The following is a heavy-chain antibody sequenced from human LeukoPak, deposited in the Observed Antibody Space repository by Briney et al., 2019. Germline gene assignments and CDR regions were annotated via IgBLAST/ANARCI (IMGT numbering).Heavy chain of an antibody. Sequence: ASVKVSCKASGGTFSSYAISWVRQAPGQGLEWMGWISAYNGNTNYAQKLQGRVTMTTDTSTSTAYMELRSLRPDDTAVYYCARDLERVYYDSSGQAQTDYWGQGTLVTVSS. D-gene: IGHD3-22*01. CDR3: ARDLERVYYDSSGQAQTDY. CDR1: GGTFSSYA. CDR2: ISAYNGNT. V-gene: IGHV1-18*01. J-gene: IGHJ4*02.